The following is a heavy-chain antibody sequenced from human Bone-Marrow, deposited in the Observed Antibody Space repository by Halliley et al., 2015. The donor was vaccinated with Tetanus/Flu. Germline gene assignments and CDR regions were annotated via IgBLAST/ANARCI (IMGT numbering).Heavy chain of an antibody. CDR1: GDSVSSDTAA. D-gene: IGHD3-10*01. CDR2: TYYKSKWYN. J-gene: IGHJ4*02. CDR3: ARDRGLLFDF. Sequence: LVKPTQTLSLTCGISGDSVSSDTAAWSWIRQSPSRGLEWLGRTYYKSKWYNDYAVSVKGRITINSDTSKNQFSLHLNSMTPEDTAVYYCARDRGLLFDFWGQGILVTVSS. V-gene: IGHV6-1*01.